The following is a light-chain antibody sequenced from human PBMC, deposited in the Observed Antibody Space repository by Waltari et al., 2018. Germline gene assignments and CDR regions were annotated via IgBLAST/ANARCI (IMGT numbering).Light chain of an antibody. CDR1: SGHSSYA. J-gene: IGLJ2*01. V-gene: IGLV4-69*01. Sequence: QLVLTQSPSASASLGASVKLTCTLSSGHSSYAIPWPQQQPEKGPRYLMKLNSDGSHSKGDGIPDRFSGSSSGAERYLTISSLQSEDEADYYCQTWGTGIQVFGGGTKLTVL. CDR3: QTWGTGIQV. CDR2: LNSDGSH.